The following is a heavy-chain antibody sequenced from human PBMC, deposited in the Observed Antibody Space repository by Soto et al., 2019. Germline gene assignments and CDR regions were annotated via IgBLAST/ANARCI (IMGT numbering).Heavy chain of an antibody. J-gene: IGHJ6*03. CDR2: IRSKGHNYAT. CDR3: TRRAGGEVEHSYSYYYMDV. V-gene: IGHV3-73*01. CDR1: GFSLGDSA. D-gene: IGHD2-21*01. Sequence: EVRLVESGGDSVQPGGSLKLSCAASGFSLGDSAVHWVRLASGKGLEWIGRIRSKGHNYATTYAASVKGRFTMSRDDSKTTPFLQTNRLQTEDTAVYLCTRRAGGEVEHSYSYYYMDVGGKGTGATFSS.